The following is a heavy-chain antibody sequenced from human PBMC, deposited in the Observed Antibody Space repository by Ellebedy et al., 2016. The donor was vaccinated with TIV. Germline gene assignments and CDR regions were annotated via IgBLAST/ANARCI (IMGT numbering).Heavy chain of an antibody. CDR3: ARGRGSSWYSYFDY. CDR2: IYPGDSDV. J-gene: IGHJ4*02. Sequence: GESLKISCQVSGYNFSTYWIDWVRQMPGEGLEWMGIIYPGDSDVRYSPSFQGQVTISADKSISTAYLQWSSLKASDTAIFYCARGRGSSWYSYFDYWGQGTLVTVSS. V-gene: IGHV5-51*01. CDR1: GYNFSTYW. D-gene: IGHD6-13*01.